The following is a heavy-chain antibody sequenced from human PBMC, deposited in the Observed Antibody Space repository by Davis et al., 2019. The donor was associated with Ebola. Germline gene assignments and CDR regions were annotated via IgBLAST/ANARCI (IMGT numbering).Heavy chain of an antibody. D-gene: IGHD6-6*01. CDR1: GYTFTSYD. Sequence: ASVKVSCKASGYTFTSYDINWVRQATGQGLEWMGWMNPNSGNTGYAQKFQGRVTMTRNTSISTAYMELSSLRSEDTAVYYCAREGPEYSSPYFGYWGQGTLVTVSS. J-gene: IGHJ4*02. CDR3: AREGPEYSSPYFGY. V-gene: IGHV1-8*01. CDR2: MNPNSGNT.